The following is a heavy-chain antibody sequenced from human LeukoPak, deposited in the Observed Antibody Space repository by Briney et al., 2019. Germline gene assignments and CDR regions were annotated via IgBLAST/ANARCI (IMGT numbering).Heavy chain of an antibody. J-gene: IGHJ4*02. CDR1: GYTFTSYY. V-gene: IGHV1-46*01. CDR3: ARTHTPPLTIFGVVIISEAAFDY. CDR2: INPSGGST. Sequence: ASVKVSCKASGYTFTSYYMHWVRQAPGQGLEWMGIINPSGGSTSYAQKFQGRVTMTRDTSTSTVYMELSSLRSEDTAVYYCARTHTPPLTIFGVVIISEAAFDYWGQGTLVTVSS. D-gene: IGHD3-3*01.